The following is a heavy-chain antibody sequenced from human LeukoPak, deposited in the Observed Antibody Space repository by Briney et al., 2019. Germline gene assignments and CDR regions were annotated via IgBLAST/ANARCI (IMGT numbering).Heavy chain of an antibody. CDR2: FKSTSDGGTT. CDR3: TTQGSGYYYFDC. Sequence: PGGSLRLSCAACGFTFTNAWMYWVRQAPGKGLEWVGRFKSTSDGGTTDYAAPVKGRFTISRDDSKNTLQLQMNSLKTEDTAVYYCTTQGSGYYYFDCWGQGTLVTVSS. D-gene: IGHD3-22*01. J-gene: IGHJ4*02. V-gene: IGHV3-15*01. CDR1: GFTFTNAW.